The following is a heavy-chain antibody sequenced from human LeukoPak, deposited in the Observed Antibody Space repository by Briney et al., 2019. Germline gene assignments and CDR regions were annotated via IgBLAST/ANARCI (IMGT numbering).Heavy chain of an antibody. CDR1: GSSFTNYW. CDR3: ARRTTSSWYDFDY. CDR2: VYPGAYDT. D-gene: IGHD6-13*01. V-gene: IGHV5-51*01. J-gene: IGHJ4*02. Sequence: GASLQISCKCSGSSFTNYWIGCGRQTPGEGVGWLVVVYPGAYDTRKSPSFQGQVTISADKSISTAYLQLSSLKASDTAMYYCARRTTSSWYDFDYWGQGSLVTVSS.